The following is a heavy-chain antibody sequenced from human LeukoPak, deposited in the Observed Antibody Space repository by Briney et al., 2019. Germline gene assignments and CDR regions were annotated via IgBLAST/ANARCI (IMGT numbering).Heavy chain of an antibody. D-gene: IGHD6-6*01. CDR2: ISSSSSYI. J-gene: IGHJ4*02. CDR3: ARDSIAALGDFDY. CDR1: GFTFSSYS. Sequence: GGSLRLSCAASGFTFSSYSMNWVRQAPGKGLEWVSSISSSSSYIYYADSVKGRFTISRDNAKNSLYLQMNSRRAEDTAVYYCARDSIAALGDFDYWGQGTLVTVSS. V-gene: IGHV3-21*01.